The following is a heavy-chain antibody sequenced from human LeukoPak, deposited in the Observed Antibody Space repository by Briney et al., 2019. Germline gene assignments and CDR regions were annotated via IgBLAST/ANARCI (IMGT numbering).Heavy chain of an antibody. V-gene: IGHV3-23*01. J-gene: IGHJ4*02. D-gene: IGHD2-21*02. CDR1: GSTLSNYA. CDR3: AREDCDVGAVCSSLLDH. Sequence: GGSLRLSCAASGSTLSNYAISWVRQAPGKGLEWVSAISADGGDTYHTDSVKGRFTISRDNSKNTLYLQMNSLRAEDSAVYYCAREDCDVGAVCSSLLDHWGRGTLVTVSS. CDR2: ISADGGDT.